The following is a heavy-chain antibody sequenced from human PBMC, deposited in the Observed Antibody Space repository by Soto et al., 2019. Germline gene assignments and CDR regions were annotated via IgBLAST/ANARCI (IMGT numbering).Heavy chain of an antibody. Sequence: ASVKVSCKASGYTFTSYGISWVRQAPGQGLEWMGWISAYNGNTNYAQKLQGGVTMTTDTSTSTAYMELRSLRSDDTAVYYCARDLGYGITGTIGWFDPWGQGTLVTVSS. D-gene: IGHD1-7*01. CDR2: ISAYNGNT. CDR1: GYTFTSYG. J-gene: IGHJ5*02. V-gene: IGHV1-18*01. CDR3: ARDLGYGITGTIGWFDP.